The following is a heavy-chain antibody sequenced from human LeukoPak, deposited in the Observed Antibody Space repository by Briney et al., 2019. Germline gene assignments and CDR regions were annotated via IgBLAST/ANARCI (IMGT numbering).Heavy chain of an antibody. J-gene: IGHJ4*02. Sequence: GASVKVSCKASGGTFSSYAISWVRQAPGQGLEWMGGIIPIFGTANYAQKFQGGVTITADESTSTAYMELSSLRSEDTAVYYCARSVYDSSGYYPFDYWGQGTLVTVSS. D-gene: IGHD3-22*01. CDR2: IIPIFGTA. V-gene: IGHV1-69*13. CDR1: GGTFSSYA. CDR3: ARSVYDSSGYYPFDY.